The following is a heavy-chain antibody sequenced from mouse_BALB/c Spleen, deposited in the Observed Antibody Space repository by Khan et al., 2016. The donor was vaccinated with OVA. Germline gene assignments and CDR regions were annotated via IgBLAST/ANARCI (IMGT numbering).Heavy chain of an antibody. Sequence: QIQLVQSGPELKKPGETVKISCKASGYTFTDYSMHWVKQAPGKGLKWMGWINTETGEPTYADDFKGRFAFFLETSASTAYLQINNLKNEDTATYFCARDRYDYLDYWGQGTTLTVSS. D-gene: IGHD2-14*01. V-gene: IGHV9-2-1*01. CDR3: ARDRYDYLDY. CDR2: INTETGEP. CDR1: GYTFTDYS. J-gene: IGHJ2*01.